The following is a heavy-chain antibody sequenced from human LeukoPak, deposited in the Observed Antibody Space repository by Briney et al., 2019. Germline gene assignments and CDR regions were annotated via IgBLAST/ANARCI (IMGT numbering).Heavy chain of an antibody. J-gene: IGHJ4*02. CDR2: ISAYSGHT. D-gene: IGHD7-27*01. V-gene: IGHV1-18*01. CDR3: ARDYRTGFDY. CDR1: GYRFSTYD. Sequence: GASVKVSCKASGYRFSTYDISWVRQAPGQGLEWVGSISAYSGHTNYAQNFQGRVTMTTDTSTTTAYMELRSLRSDDTAVYYCARDYRTGFDYWGQGTLVAVSS.